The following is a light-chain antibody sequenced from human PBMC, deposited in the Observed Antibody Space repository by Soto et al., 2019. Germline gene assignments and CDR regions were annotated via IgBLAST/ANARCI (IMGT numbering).Light chain of an antibody. CDR2: GAS. Sequence: PEERATLSCRASQSLYSDLAWYQQKPGQAPRLLIYGASARATGISARFSGSGSETEFTLTISSLQSEDFALYYCQQYGSSGTFGQGTKVDI. CDR1: QSLYSD. J-gene: IGKJ1*01. V-gene: IGKV3-15*01. CDR3: QQYGSSGT.